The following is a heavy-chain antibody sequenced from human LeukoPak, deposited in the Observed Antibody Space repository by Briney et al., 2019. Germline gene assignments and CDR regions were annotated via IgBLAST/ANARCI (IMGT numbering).Heavy chain of an antibody. J-gene: IGHJ6*02. CDR3: AKGATMIVRGGMDV. CDR2: VSYDGSNK. Sequence: GGSLRLSCAASGFTFSTYGMHWVRQAPGKGLEWVAVVSYDGSNKYYGDSVKGRFTISRDNPKNTLYLQMNSLRAEDTAVYYCAKGATMIVRGGMDVWGQGTTVTVSS. V-gene: IGHV3-30*18. D-gene: IGHD3-22*01. CDR1: GFTFSTYG.